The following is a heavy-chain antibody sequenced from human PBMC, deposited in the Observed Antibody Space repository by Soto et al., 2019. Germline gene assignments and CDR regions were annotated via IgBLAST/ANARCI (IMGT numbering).Heavy chain of an antibody. CDR1: GGSISGYF. D-gene: IGHD3-9*01. Sequence: SETLSLTCTVSGGSISGYFWSWLRQPPGKGLEWIGYIYYSGSTNYNPSLRSRVTISVDTSKNQFSLKLSSVTAADTAVYYCARGLRYFDWISDSWGQGTLVTVSS. V-gene: IGHV4-59*01. CDR2: IYYSGST. J-gene: IGHJ4*02. CDR3: ARGLRYFDWISDS.